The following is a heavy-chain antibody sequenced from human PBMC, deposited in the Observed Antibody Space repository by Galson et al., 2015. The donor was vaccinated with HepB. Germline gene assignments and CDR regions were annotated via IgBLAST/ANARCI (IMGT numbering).Heavy chain of an antibody. CDR2: INAGNGNT. CDR1: GYTFTSYA. CDR3: ARRGRLYYSSSWNPDPRDWFDP. D-gene: IGHD6-13*01. Sequence: SVKVSCKASGYTFTSYAMHWVRQAPGQRLEWMGWINAGNGNTKYSQKFQGRVTITRDTSASTAYMELSSLRSEDTAVYYCARRGRLYYSSSWNPDPRDWFDPWGQGTLVTVSS. V-gene: IGHV1-3*01. J-gene: IGHJ5*02.